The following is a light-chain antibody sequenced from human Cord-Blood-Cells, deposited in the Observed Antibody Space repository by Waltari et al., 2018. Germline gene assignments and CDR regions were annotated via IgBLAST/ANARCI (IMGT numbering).Light chain of an antibody. J-gene: IGLJ1*01. CDR1: SSDVGGYNY. CDR3: SSYTSSSISYV. V-gene: IGLV2-14*01. Sequence: QSALTQPASVSGSPGQSITISCTGTSSDVGGYNYVSWYQQHPGKAPNLMIYDVSNRPSGVSNRFSGSKSGNTASLTISGLQAEDEADYYCSSYTSSSISYVFGTGTKVTVL. CDR2: DVS.